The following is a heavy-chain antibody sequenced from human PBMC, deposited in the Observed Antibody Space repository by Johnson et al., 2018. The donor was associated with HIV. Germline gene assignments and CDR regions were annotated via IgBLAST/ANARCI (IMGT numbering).Heavy chain of an antibody. D-gene: IGHD4-23*01. V-gene: IGHV3-9*01. CDR1: GFTFDDYA. Sequence: VRLVESGGGLVQPGRSLRLSCAASGFTFDDYAMHWVRQAPGKGLEWVSGISWNSGSIDYADSVKGRFTISRDNAKNSLYLQMNSLRAEDTALYYCAKGRGSYGGAFDIWGQGTMVTVSS. CDR2: ISWNSGSI. J-gene: IGHJ3*02. CDR3: AKGRGSYGGAFDI.